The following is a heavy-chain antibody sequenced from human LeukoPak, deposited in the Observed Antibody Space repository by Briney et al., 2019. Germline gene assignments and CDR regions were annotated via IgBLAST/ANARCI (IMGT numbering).Heavy chain of an antibody. Sequence: ASVKVSCKASGYTFTSYYMHWVRQAPGQGLEWMGIINPSGGSTTYAQKFQGRVTMTRDTSTSTVYMELSSLRSEDTAVYYCARLSGLRHDAFDIWGQGTMVTVSS. CDR1: GYTFTSYY. V-gene: IGHV1-46*01. CDR2: INPSGGST. D-gene: IGHD3-3*01. CDR3: ARLSGLRHDAFDI. J-gene: IGHJ3*02.